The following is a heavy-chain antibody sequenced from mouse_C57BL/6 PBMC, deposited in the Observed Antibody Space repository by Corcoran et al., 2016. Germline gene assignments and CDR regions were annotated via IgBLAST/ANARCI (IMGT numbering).Heavy chain of an antibody. Sequence: QIQLVQSGPELKKPGETVKISCKASGYTFTTYGMSWVKQAPGKGLKWIGWINTYSGVPTYADDFKGRFAFSLEPSASTAYVQINNLKNEDTATYFWARVGTLYARDYWGQGTAVAVSS. CDR2: INTYSGVP. J-gene: IGHJ4*01. D-gene: IGHD3-3*01. V-gene: IGHV9-3*01. CDR3: ARVGTLYARDY. CDR1: GYTFTTYG.